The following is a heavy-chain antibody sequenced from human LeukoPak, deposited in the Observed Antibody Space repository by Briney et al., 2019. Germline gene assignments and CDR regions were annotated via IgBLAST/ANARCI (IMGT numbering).Heavy chain of an antibody. J-gene: IGHJ5*02. CDR2: INPSGGST. V-gene: IGHV1-46*01. D-gene: IGHD4-17*01. CDR3: ARTYGVNNWFDP. Sequence: GATVKVSCKASGYTFTSYYMHWVRQAPGQGLEWMGIINPSGGSTSYAQKFQGRVTMTRDTSTSTVYMELSSLRSEDTAVYYCARTYGVNNWFDPWGQGTLVTVSS. CDR1: GYTFTSYY.